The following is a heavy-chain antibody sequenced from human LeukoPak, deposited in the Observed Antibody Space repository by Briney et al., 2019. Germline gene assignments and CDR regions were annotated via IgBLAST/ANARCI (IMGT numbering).Heavy chain of an antibody. J-gene: IGHJ6*03. CDR3: ARRATGYCSSTSCSWALYYYYYYYMDV. V-gene: IGHV4-34*01. CDR2: INHSGST. CDR1: GFTFSSYS. D-gene: IGHD2-2*01. Sequence: GSLRLSCAASGFTFSSYSMNWVRQPPGKGLEWIGEINHSGSTNYNPSLKSRVTISVDTSKNQFSLKLSSVTAADTAVYYCARRATGYCSSTSCSWALYYYYYYYMDVWGKGTTVTVSS.